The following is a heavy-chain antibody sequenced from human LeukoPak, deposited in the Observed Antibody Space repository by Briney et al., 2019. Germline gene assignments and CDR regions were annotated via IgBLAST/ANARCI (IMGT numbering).Heavy chain of an antibody. CDR2: IYYSGST. CDR3: ARGGVVVPAAGGDY. D-gene: IGHD2-2*01. Sequence: SETLSLTCTVSGGSISSYYWSWIRQPPGKGLEWIGYIYYSGSTNYNPSLKSRVTISVDTSKNQFSLKLSSVTAADTAVYYCARGGVVVPAAGGDYWGQGTLVTVSS. V-gene: IGHV4-59*01. CDR1: GGSISSYY. J-gene: IGHJ4*02.